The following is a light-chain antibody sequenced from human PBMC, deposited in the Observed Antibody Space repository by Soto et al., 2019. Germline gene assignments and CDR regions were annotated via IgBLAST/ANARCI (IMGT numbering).Light chain of an antibody. Sequence: EIVMTQSPATLSVSLGERATLSCRASQSIGTNLAWYQQKQGQAPSLLIYGASTRATGIPARFSGSGSGTEFTLTISSLQSEDFAVYYCQQYKNWPPLTFGGGTKVEIK. CDR1: QSIGTN. J-gene: IGKJ4*01. CDR2: GAS. CDR3: QQYKNWPPLT. V-gene: IGKV3-15*01.